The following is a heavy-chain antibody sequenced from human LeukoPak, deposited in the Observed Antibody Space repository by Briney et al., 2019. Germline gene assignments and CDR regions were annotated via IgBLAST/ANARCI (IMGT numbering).Heavy chain of an antibody. CDR1: GYTFTSYY. CDR3: ARTSVLRFLEWFLDY. CDR2: INPSGGST. V-gene: IGHV1-46*01. D-gene: IGHD3-3*01. J-gene: IGHJ4*02. Sequence: EASVKVSCKASGYTFTSYYMHWVRQAPGQGLEWMGIINPSGGSTSYAQKFQGRVTMTRDTSTSTVYMELSSLRSEDTAVYYCARTSVLRFLEWFLDYGGQGTLVTVS.